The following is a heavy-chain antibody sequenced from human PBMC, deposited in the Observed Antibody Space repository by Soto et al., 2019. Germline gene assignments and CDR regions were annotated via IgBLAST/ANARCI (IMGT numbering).Heavy chain of an antibody. D-gene: IGHD2-2*01. CDR1: GFTFSNAW. Sequence: GGSLRLSCAASGFTFSNAWMNWVRQAPGKGLEWVGRIKSKTDGGTTDYAAPVKGRFTISRDDSKNTLYLQMNSLKTEDTAVYYCTTGGLSEYQLPGPVRGMDVWGQGTTVTVSS. CDR2: IKSKTDGGTT. V-gene: IGHV3-15*07. CDR3: TTGGLSEYQLPGPVRGMDV. J-gene: IGHJ6*02.